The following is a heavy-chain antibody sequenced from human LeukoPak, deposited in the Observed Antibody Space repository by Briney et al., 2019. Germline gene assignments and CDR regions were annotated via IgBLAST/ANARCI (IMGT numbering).Heavy chain of an antibody. CDR3: AREITYYDILTGPAYFDY. Sequence: SETLSLTCTVSGGSISSYYWSWIRQPAGKGLEWIGRIYTSGSTNYNPSLKSRVTMSVDTSKNQFSLKLSSVTAADTAVYYCAREITYYDILTGPAYFDYWGQGTLVTVSP. CDR2: IYTSGST. J-gene: IGHJ4*02. V-gene: IGHV4-4*07. D-gene: IGHD3-9*01. CDR1: GGSISSYY.